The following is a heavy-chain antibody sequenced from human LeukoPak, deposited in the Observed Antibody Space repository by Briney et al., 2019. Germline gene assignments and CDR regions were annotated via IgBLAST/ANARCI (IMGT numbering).Heavy chain of an antibody. CDR3: ARAIPGYYYGMDV. J-gene: IGHJ6*02. CDR1: GGSISSSYYY. D-gene: IGHD2-21*01. Sequence: SETLSLTCTVSGGSISSSYYYWGWIRQPPGKGLEWIGSIYSSGSTYYNPSLKSRVTISVDRSKNQFSLKLSSVTAADTAVYYCARAIPGYYYGMDVWGQGTTVTVSS. CDR2: IYSSGST. V-gene: IGHV4-39*07.